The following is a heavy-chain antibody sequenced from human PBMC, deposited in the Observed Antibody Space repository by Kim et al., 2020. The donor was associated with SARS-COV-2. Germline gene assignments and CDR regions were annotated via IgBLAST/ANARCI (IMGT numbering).Heavy chain of an antibody. V-gene: IGHV5-51*01. Sequence: GESLKISCQASGYIFTTYWIGWVRQMPGKGLEWMGMIYPDDSETRYSPSFLGQVTISVDKSVSTAYLQWSSLGAPDTAIYYCARHGRGSHFDFWGGDSYYYYMDVWGKGTTVTVSS. J-gene: IGHJ6*03. D-gene: IGHD3-3*01. CDR1: GYIFTTYW. CDR3: ARHGRGSHFDFWGGDSYYYYMDV. CDR2: IYPDDSET.